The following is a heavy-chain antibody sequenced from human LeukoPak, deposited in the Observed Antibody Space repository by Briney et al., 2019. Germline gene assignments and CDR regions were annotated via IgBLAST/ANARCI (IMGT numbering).Heavy chain of an antibody. CDR1: GYTFTTCA. Sequence: ASVKVSCKASGYTFTTCAMNWVRQAPGQGLEWLGWIDTNTGNPAYAHGFTGRFVFSLDTSVSTAYLQINSLAAEDTAVYYCARDIIVAVFDSWGQGTLVTVSS. V-gene: IGHV7-4-1*02. D-gene: IGHD5-12*01. J-gene: IGHJ5*01. CDR2: IDTNTGNP. CDR3: ARDIIVAVFDS.